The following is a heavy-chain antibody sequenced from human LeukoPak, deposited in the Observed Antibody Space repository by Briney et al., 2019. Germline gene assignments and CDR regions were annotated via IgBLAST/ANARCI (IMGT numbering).Heavy chain of an antibody. J-gene: IGHJ4*02. CDR2: MYYSGST. Sequence: SETLSLTCTVSGGTISSGGYYWSWIRQHPGKGLEWIAYMYYSGSTEYNPSLKSRVTISVDTSNNQFSPKLSSVTAADTAVYYCARVPHDSSGYGYLDYWGQGTLVTVSS. CDR1: GGTISSGGYY. V-gene: IGHV4-31*03. CDR3: ARVPHDSSGYGYLDY. D-gene: IGHD3-22*01.